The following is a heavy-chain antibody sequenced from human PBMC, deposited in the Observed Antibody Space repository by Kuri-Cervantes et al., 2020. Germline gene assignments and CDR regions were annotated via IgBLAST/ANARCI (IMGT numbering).Heavy chain of an antibody. J-gene: IGHJ6*03. CDR3: ARGGYCSGGSCYQTAYYYYYMDV. D-gene: IGHD2-15*01. CDR1: GFTFSSYA. CDR2: ISYDGSNK. Sequence: GGSLRLSCAVSGFTFSSYAMHWVRQAPGKGLEWVAVISYDGSNKYYADSVKGRFTISRDNAKNSLYLQMNSLRAEDTAVYYCARGGYCSGGSCYQTAYYYYYMDVWGKGTTVTVSS. V-gene: IGHV3-30-3*01.